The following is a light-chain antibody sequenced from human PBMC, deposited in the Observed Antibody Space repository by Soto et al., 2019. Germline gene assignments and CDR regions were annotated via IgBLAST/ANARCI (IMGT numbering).Light chain of an antibody. J-gene: IGKJ1*01. CDR1: QSVSSY. CDR2: DAS. Sequence: EIVLTQSPATLSLSPGERATLSCRASQSVSSYLAWYQQKPGQAPRLLIYDASNRATGIPARFSGSGSGTDLTLPISSLEPEDFAVYNCQQRSNWPPTWTFGQGTKVEIK. V-gene: IGKV3-11*01. CDR3: QQRSNWPPTWT.